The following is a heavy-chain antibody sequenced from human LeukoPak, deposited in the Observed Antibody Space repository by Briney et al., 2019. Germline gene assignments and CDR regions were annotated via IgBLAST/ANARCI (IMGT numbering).Heavy chain of an antibody. J-gene: IGHJ5*02. Sequence: PSETLSLTCTVSGGAISSYWWRWIRQPPGKGLEWIGHIYCSGSTNNNPSLRSRVTISVDTSKNQFSLKLSSVTAADTAVYYCARGGVVGYCTNGVCYRMNWFDPGGQGTLVTVSS. D-gene: IGHD2-8*01. CDR2: IYCSGST. CDR3: ARGGVVGYCTNGVCYRMNWFDP. CDR1: GGAISSYW. V-gene: IGHV4-59*01.